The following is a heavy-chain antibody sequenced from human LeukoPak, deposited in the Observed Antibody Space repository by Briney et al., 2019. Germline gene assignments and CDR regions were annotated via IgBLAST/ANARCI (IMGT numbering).Heavy chain of an antibody. J-gene: IGHJ4*02. CDR3: ARDREYYDILTGYKVSHYFDY. CDR2: ISSSGSTI. CDR1: GFTFSSYE. V-gene: IGHV3-48*03. Sequence: GGSLRLSCAASGFTFSSYEMNWVRQAPGKGLEWVSYISSSGSTIYYADSVKGRFTISRDNAKNSLYLQMNSLRAEDTAVYYCARDREYYDILTGYKVSHYFDYWGQGTLVTVSS. D-gene: IGHD3-9*01.